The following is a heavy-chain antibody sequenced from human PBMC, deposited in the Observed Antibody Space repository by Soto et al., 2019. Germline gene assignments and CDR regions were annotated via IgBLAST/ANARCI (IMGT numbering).Heavy chain of an antibody. V-gene: IGHV1-69*01. CDR1: GGTFSSYA. D-gene: IGHD1-26*01. CDR2: IIPIFGTA. J-gene: IGHJ6*02. CDR3: AREKVGAYYYYYGMDV. Sequence: QVQLVQSGAEVKKPGSSVKVSCKASGGTFSSYAISWVRQAPGQGLEWMGGIIPIFGTANYAQKFQGRVTITADESTSTAYMELSSLRSEDTAVYYCAREKVGAYYYYYGMDVWGQGTTVTFSS.